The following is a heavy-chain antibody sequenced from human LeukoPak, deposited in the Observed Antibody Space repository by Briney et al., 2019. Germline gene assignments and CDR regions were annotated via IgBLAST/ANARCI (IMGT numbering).Heavy chain of an antibody. Sequence: GGSLRLSCAVSGFTFSDYYMSWIRQAPGKGLEWVSYIGSGRNRIYYADSVKGRFTISRDNAKNSLYLQMNSLRAEDTAVYYCARDSPITIYDYWGQGTLVTVSS. CDR3: ARDSPITIYDY. D-gene: IGHD3-3*01. V-gene: IGHV3-11*01. CDR1: GFTFSDYY. J-gene: IGHJ4*02. CDR2: IGSGRNRI.